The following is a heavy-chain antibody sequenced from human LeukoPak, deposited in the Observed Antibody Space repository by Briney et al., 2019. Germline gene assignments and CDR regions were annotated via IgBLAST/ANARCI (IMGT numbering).Heavy chain of an antibody. D-gene: IGHD6-19*01. V-gene: IGHV3-23*01. CDR3: AKTDSSGWYGRIFDI. Sequence: GGSLRLSCAASGFTFSSYAMSWVRQAPGKGLEWVSAISGSGGSTYYEDSVKGRFTISRDNSKNTLYLQMNSLRAEDTAVYYCAKTDSSGWYGRIFDIWGQGTMVTVSS. CDR1: GFTFSSYA. CDR2: ISGSGGST. J-gene: IGHJ3*02.